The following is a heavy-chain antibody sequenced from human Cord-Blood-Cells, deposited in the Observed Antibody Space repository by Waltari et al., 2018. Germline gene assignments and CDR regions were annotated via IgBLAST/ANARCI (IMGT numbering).Heavy chain of an antibody. CDR2: FYYSGST. V-gene: IGHV4-39*01. D-gene: IGHD6-6*01. CDR3: ARLWVLDDRSSSRGAFDI. CDR1: GGSISSSSYY. J-gene: IGHJ3*02. Sequence: QLQLQESCPGLGKPSEPLSPTCTVSGGSISSSSYYWGWIRPPPGKGLEWIGSFYYSGSTYYNPSLKSRVTISVDTSKNQFSLKLSSVTAADTAVYYCARLWVLDDRSSSRGAFDIWGQGTMVTVSS.